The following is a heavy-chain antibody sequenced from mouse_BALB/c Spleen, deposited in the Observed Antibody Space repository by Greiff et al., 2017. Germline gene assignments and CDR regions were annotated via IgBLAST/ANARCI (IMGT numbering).Heavy chain of an antibody. J-gene: IGHJ4*01. V-gene: IGHV2-9*02. Sequence: QVQLKESGPGLVAPSQSLSITCTVSGFSLTSYGVHWVRQPPGKGLEWLGVIWAGGSTNYNSALMSRLSISKDNSKSQVFLKMNSLQTDDTAMYYCAREGGLTYYAMDYWGQGTSVTVSS. D-gene: IGHD2-4*01. CDR2: IWAGGST. CDR1: GFSLTSYG. CDR3: AREGGLTYYAMDY.